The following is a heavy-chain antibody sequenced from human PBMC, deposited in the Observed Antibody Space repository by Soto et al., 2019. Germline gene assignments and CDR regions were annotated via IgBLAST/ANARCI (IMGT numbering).Heavy chain of an antibody. CDR1: GGTFSSYA. CDR2: IIPIFGTA. J-gene: IGHJ4*02. CDR3: ARAPWVEMARGGGPFDY. D-gene: IGHD2-15*01. Sequence: QVQLVQSGAEVKKPGSSVKVSCKASGGTFSSYAISWVRQAPGQGLEWMGGIIPIFGTANYAQKFQGRVKITADESTSTAHMELSSLRSEDTAVYYCARAPWVEMARGGGPFDYWGQGTLVTVSS. V-gene: IGHV1-69*01.